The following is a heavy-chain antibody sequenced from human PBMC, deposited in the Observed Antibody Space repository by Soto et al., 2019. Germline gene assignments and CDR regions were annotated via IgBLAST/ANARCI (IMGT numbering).Heavy chain of an antibody. CDR2: ISYDGSNK. Sequence: QVQLVESGGGVVQPGRSLRLSCAAYGFTFSSYAMHWVRQAPGKGLEWVAVISYDGSNKYYADSVKGRFTITRDNSKNSLYLPMNSLRAEDTAVYYCARATSGWDKDSFDIWGQGTMVTVAS. J-gene: IGHJ3*02. CDR1: GFTFSSYA. CDR3: ARATSGWDKDSFDI. V-gene: IGHV3-30-3*01. D-gene: IGHD6-19*01.